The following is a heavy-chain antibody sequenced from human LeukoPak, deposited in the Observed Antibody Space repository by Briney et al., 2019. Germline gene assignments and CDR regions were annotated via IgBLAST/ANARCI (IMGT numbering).Heavy chain of an antibody. CDR3: AGERVGWESGS. CDR1: GFNLSIYT. CDR2: ISSGTTYI. J-gene: IGHJ4*02. D-gene: IGHD1-26*01. V-gene: IGHV3-21*01. Sequence: PGGSLRLSCAASGFNLSIYTMTWVRQAPGKGLQWVSSISSGTTYIYYADSVEGRFTISRDNAKNSLYLQMNSLRAEDTAVYYCAGERVGWESGSWGQGTLVTVSS.